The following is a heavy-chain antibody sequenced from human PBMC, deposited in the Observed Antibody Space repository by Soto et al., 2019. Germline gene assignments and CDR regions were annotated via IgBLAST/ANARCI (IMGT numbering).Heavy chain of an antibody. CDR2: ISAYNGNT. Sequence: QVPLVQSGAEVKKPGASVKVSCKASGYTFTSYGISWVRQAPGQGLEWMGWISAYNGNTNYAQKLQGRVTMTTDTSTSTAYMELRSLRSADTAVYYCARDFSGTTFIYYYYYGMDVWGQGTTVTVSS. D-gene: IGHD1-26*01. CDR1: GYTFTSYG. J-gene: IGHJ6*02. CDR3: ARDFSGTTFIYYYYYGMDV. V-gene: IGHV1-18*01.